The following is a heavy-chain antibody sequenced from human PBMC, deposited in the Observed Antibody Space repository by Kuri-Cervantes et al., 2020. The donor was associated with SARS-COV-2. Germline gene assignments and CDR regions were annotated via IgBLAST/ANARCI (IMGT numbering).Heavy chain of an antibody. D-gene: IGHD3-10*01. CDR3: AKCLRADSWSFDS. Sequence: GESLKISCGASGFALSTYDMTWVRQAPGRGLEWVSSVNSGGATQYADSVKGRFTISRDNSKNMVFLQMNSLSGEDTAVYYRAKCLRADSWSFDSWGQGTLVTVSS. CDR1: GFALSTYD. V-gene: IGHV3-23*03. J-gene: IGHJ5*01. CDR2: VNSGGAT.